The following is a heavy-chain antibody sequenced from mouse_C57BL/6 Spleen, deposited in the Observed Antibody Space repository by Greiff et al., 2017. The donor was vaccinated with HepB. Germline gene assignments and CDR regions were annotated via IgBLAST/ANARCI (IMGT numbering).Heavy chain of an antibody. CDR2: IYPGSGST. CDR1: GYTFTSYW. Sequence: QVQLKESGAELVKPGASVKMSCKASGYTFTSYWITWVKQRPGQGLEWIGDIYPGSGSTNYNEKFKSKATLTVDTSSSTAYMQLSSLTSEYSAVYYCARFPGFDYWGQGTTLTVSS. V-gene: IGHV1-55*01. CDR3: ARFPGFDY. J-gene: IGHJ2*01.